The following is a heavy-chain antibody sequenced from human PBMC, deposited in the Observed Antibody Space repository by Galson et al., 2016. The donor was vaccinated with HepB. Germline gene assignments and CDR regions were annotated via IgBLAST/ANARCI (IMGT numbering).Heavy chain of an antibody. CDR1: GFIFNNYA. Sequence: SLRLSCAASGFIFNNYAMHWVRQAPGKGLEWVAVISDDGSNKYYADSVKGRFTISRDNSKNTLYLQMNSLRAEDTAVFHCARDDFWTGPPSASFSFDYWGQGTLVTVSS. V-gene: IGHV3-30-3*01. CDR2: ISDDGSNK. J-gene: IGHJ4*02. CDR3: ARDDFWTGPPSASFSFDY. D-gene: IGHD3/OR15-3a*01.